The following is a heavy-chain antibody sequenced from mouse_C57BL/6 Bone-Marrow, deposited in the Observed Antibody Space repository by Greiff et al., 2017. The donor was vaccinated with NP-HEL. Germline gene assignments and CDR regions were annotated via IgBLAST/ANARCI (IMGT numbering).Heavy chain of an antibody. J-gene: IGHJ3*01. Sequence: VQLQQSGAELARPGASVKLSCKASGYTFTSYGISWVKQRTGQGLEWIGEIYPRSGNTYYNEKFKGKATLTADKSSSTAYMELRSLTSEDSAVYFCAREGVYYCGSSLAWFAYWGKGTLVTVSA. CDR2: IYPRSGNT. V-gene: IGHV1-81*01. D-gene: IGHD1-1*01. CDR3: AREGVYYCGSSLAWFAY. CDR1: GYTFTSYG.